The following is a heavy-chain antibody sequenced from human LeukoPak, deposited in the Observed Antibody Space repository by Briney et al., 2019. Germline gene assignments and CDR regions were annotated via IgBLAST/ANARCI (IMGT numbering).Heavy chain of an antibody. CDR2: INTDGSTT. CDR1: GFTFSSYW. CDR3: ARASDSSGYYDY. D-gene: IGHD3-22*01. Sequence: GGPLRLSCAASGFTFSSYWMPWVRQAPGKGLVWVSRINTDGSTTSYADSVKGRFTISRDNAENTLYLQMNSLRAEDTAVYYCARASDSSGYYDYWGQGTLVTVSS. J-gene: IGHJ4*02. V-gene: IGHV3-74*01.